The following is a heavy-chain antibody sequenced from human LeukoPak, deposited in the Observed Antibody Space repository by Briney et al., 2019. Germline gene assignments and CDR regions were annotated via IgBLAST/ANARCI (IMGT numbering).Heavy chain of an antibody. V-gene: IGHV3-30*02. D-gene: IGHD2-2*01. CDR1: GFTFSSYG. CDR2: IRYDGSIK. Sequence: GGSLRLSCAASGFTFSSYGMHWVRPAPGKGLEWVAFIRYDGSIKYYADSVKGRFTISRDNSKNTLYLQMNSLRVEDTAVYYCARGLVVVPAVSDYWGQGTLVTVSS. J-gene: IGHJ4*02. CDR3: ARGLVVVPAVSDY.